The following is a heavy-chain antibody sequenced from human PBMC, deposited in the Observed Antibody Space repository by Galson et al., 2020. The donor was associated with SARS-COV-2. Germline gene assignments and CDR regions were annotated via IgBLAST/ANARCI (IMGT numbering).Heavy chain of an antibody. D-gene: IGHD2-15*01. V-gene: IGHV4-31*03. Sequence: SETLSLTCTVSGGSISSGGYYWSWIRQHPGKGLEWIGYIYYSGSTYYNPSLKSRVTISVDTSKNQFSLKLSSVTAADTAVYYCARDMFGQGYCSGGSCYYYYGMDVWGQGTTVTVSS. CDR1: GGSISSGGYY. J-gene: IGHJ6*02. CDR3: ARDMFGQGYCSGGSCYYYYGMDV. CDR2: IYYSGST.